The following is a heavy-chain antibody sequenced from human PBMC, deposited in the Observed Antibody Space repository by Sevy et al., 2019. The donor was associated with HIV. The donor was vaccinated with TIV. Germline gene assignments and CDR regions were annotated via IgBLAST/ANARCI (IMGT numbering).Heavy chain of an antibody. CDR2: ISSKSGSI. CDR3: IKDAFTYYDSSCRMDV. V-gene: IGHV3-9*01. CDR1: GFTFDEYA. D-gene: IGHD3-22*01. J-gene: IGHJ6*02. Sequence: GGSLRLSCAASGFTFDEYAMHWVRQAPGKGLEWVAGISSKSGSIGYVDSVKGRFTISRDNAKNSLYLQMNSLRGEDTALYYCIKDAFTYYDSSCRMDVWGQGTTVTVSS.